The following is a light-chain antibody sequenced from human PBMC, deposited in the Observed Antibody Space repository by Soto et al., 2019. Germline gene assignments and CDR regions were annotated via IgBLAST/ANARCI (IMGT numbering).Light chain of an antibody. V-gene: IGKV1-12*01. J-gene: IGKJ4*01. CDR1: QGISRW. CDR3: QQADSFPRA. CDR2: VAS. Sequence: DIQMTQSPSSVSASVGERVTLTCRASQGISRWLAWYQQKPGKAPKLLMYVASNLQSGVPSRFSGSGSGTDFTLTISSLQPEDFATYYCQQADSFPRAFGGGTKVEIK.